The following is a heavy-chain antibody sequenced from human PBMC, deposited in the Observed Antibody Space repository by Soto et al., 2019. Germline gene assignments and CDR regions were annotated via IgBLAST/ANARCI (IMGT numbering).Heavy chain of an antibody. D-gene: IGHD2-15*01. CDR3: ARDLEIL. V-gene: IGHV3-21*01. J-gene: IGHJ1*01. Sequence: PXGSLRLSCVVAGGSFSSYRMNWVRQAPGKGLDWVSSISSSSGSYIYYADSVKGRFTISRDNAKNSLYLQMNSLRAEDTAVYYCARDLEILWGQGTLVTVSS. CDR2: ISSSSGSYI. CDR1: GGSFSSYR.